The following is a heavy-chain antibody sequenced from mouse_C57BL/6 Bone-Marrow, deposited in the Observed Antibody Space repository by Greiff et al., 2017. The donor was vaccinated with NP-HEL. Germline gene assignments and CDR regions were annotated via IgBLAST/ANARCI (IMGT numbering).Heavy chain of an antibody. J-gene: IGHJ1*03. CDR2: IDPSDSYT. D-gene: IGHD1-1*01. CDR3: ARWGTTVVSYWYFDV. CDR1: GYTFTSYW. V-gene: IGHV1-59*01. Sequence: QVQLQQPGAELVRPGTSVKLSCKASGYTFTSYWMHWVKQRPGQGLEWIGVIDPSDSYTNYNQKFKGKATLTVDTSSSKAYMQLSSLTSEDSAGYYGARWGTTVVSYWYFDVWGTRTTVTVSS.